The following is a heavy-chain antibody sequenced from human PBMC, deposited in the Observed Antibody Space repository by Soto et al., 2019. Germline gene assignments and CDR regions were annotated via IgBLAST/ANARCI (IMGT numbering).Heavy chain of an antibody. CDR1: GYTFNYQH. Sequence: ASVKVSCKASGYTFNYQHLHWVRQAPGQGLEWMGIINPNGGGTRYAQKFQGRVTMTRDTSTSTVFMELDSLTSDDTAVYFCAREAYSTSWYYFDFLGQGTLVTVSS. J-gene: IGHJ4*02. V-gene: IGHV1-46*02. CDR3: AREAYSTSWYYFDF. D-gene: IGHD6-13*01. CDR2: INPNGGGT.